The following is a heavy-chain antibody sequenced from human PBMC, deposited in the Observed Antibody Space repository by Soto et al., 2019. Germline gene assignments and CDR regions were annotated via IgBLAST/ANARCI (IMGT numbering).Heavy chain of an antibody. J-gene: IGHJ4*02. D-gene: IGHD1-7*01. CDR1: GGSFRSHT. V-gene: IGHV1-69*02. Sequence: QVQLVQSGAEMKKPGSSVKLSCKTSGGSFRSHTISWVRQAPGQGLEWMGRFTPILGMTNYAQSFQCRVTLTADKSTTTAYMDLSDLKSDDPAVSSCASDSGTGGGWNSLWYWGQGTMVTVSS. CDR3: ASDSGTGGGWNSLWY. CDR2: FTPILGMT.